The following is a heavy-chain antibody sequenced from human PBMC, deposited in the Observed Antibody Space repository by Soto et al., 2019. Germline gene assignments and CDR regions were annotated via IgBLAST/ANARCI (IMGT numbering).Heavy chain of an antibody. D-gene: IGHD5-18*01. Sequence: PGGSLRLSCAATGVTFSSDTINWVRQAPGKGLEWVSYISGSGRTTYYADSVKGRFTISRDNDKNSVSLQLSSLRDENAAVYYCARVSGYAYGGAFDIWGQXTMVTVSS. CDR2: ISGSGRTT. V-gene: IGHV3-48*02. CDR3: ARVSGYAYGGAFDI. J-gene: IGHJ3*02. CDR1: GVTFSSDT.